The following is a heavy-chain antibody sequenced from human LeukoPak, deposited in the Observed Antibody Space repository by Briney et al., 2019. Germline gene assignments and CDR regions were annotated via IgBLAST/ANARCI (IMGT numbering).Heavy chain of an antibody. J-gene: IGHJ3*02. CDR1: GFTFTSSA. CDR2: IVVGSGNT. V-gene: IGHV1-58*02. Sequence: ASVKVSCKASGFTFTSSAMQWVRQARGQRLEWIGWIVVGSGNTNYAQKFQERVTITRDMSTSTAYMELSSLRSEDTAVYYCAADGELPDAFDIRGQGTMVTVSS. CDR3: AADGELPDAFDI. D-gene: IGHD1-26*01.